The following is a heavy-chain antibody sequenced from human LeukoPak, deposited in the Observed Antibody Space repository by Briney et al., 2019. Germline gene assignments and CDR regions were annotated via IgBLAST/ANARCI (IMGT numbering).Heavy chain of an antibody. Sequence: SETLSLTCTVSGGSISSSSYYWGWIRQPPGKGLEWIGEIYHSGSTNYNPSLKSRVTISVDKSKNQFSLKLSSVTAADTAVYYCARDRSGFDYWGQGTLVTVSS. CDR2: IYHSGST. CDR3: ARDRSGFDY. J-gene: IGHJ4*02. V-gene: IGHV4-39*07. CDR1: GGSISSSSYY. D-gene: IGHD1-26*01.